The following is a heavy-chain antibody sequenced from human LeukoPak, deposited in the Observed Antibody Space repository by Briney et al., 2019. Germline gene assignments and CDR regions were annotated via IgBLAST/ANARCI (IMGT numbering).Heavy chain of an antibody. CDR2: INPNSGGT. D-gene: IGHD3-22*01. V-gene: IGHV1-2*02. CDR1: GYTFTGYH. J-gene: IGHJ1*01. CDR3: ARDSYYDSSGYYSSEYFQH. Sequence: ASVKVSCKASGYTFTGYHMHWVRQAPGQGLEWMGWINPNSGGTNYAQKFQGRVTMTRDTSISTAYMELSRLRSDDTAVYYCARDSYYDSSGYYSSEYFQHWGQGTLSPSPQ.